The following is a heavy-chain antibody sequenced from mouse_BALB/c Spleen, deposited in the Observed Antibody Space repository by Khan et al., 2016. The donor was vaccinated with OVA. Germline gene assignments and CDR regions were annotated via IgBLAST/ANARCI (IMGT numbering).Heavy chain of an antibody. V-gene: IGHV1-53*01. CDR1: GYTFSSYY. CDR2: INPNNGGT. D-gene: IGHD1-1*02. J-gene: IGHJ3*01. Sequence: QVQLQQSGAELVKPGTSVRLSCKSSGYTFSSYYLYWVKQRPGQGLEWIGDINPNNGGTNFNEKFKNKATLTVDKSSSTAYMQLSGLTSDDSAVYYCTRSGYGGFAYWGQGTLVTVSA. CDR3: TRSGYGGFAY.